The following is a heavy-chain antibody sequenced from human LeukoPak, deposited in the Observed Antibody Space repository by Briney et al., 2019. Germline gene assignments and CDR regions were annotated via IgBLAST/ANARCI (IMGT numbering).Heavy chain of an antibody. V-gene: IGHV4-59*01. CDR2: IYYSGST. J-gene: IGHJ4*02. CDR3: ARDLHSAVVVVAATPLYYGDYRY. D-gene: IGHD2-15*01. Sequence: SETLSLTCTVSGGSISSYYWSWIRQPPGKGLEWIGYIYYSGSTNYNPSLKSRVTISVDTSKNQFSLKLSSVTAADTAVYYCARDLHSAVVVVAATPLYYGDYRYWGQGTLVTVSS. CDR1: GGSISSYY.